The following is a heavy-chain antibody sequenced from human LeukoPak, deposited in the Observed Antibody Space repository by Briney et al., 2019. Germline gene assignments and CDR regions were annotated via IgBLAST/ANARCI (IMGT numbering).Heavy chain of an antibody. V-gene: IGHV3-7*01. CDR3: ASSRYSGSYDY. CDR1: GFTFSSYW. J-gene: IGHJ4*02. Sequence: GGSLRLSCAASGFTFSSYWMSWVRQAPGKGLEWVANIKQVGSEKYYVDSVKGRFTISRDNAKNSLYLQMNSLRAEDTAVYYCASSRYSGSYDYWGQGTLVTVSS. CDR2: IKQVGSEK. D-gene: IGHD1-26*01.